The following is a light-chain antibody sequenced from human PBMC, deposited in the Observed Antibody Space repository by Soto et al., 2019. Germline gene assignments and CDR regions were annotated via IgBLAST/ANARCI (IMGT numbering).Light chain of an antibody. J-gene: IGKJ1*01. V-gene: IGKV3-20*01. Sequence: EIVLTQSPGTLSLSPGERATLSCRASQSVSSSYLAWYQQKPGQAPRLLIYGASSRATGIPDRFSGSGSETDFTLTISRLEPDDFAVYYCQQYDSSPLRTFGQGTKV. CDR1: QSVSSSY. CDR3: QQYDSSPLRT. CDR2: GAS.